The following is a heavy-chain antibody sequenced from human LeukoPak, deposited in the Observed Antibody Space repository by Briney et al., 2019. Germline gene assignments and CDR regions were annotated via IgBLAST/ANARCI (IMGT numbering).Heavy chain of an antibody. J-gene: IGHJ4*02. D-gene: IGHD2-2*01. CDR2: IYSGGST. Sequence: GGSLRLSCAASGFTVSTYYMTWVRQALGKGLECVSVIYSGGSTYYADSVKGRLTVSRDNSKNTLYLQMNSLRAEDTAMYYRARGLGYCTSTTCLLPFDYWGQGTLVTVSS. CDR3: ARGLGYCTSTTCLLPFDY. CDR1: GFTVSTYY. V-gene: IGHV3-53*01.